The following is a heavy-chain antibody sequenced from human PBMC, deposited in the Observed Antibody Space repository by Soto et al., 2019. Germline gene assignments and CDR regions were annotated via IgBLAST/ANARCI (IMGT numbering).Heavy chain of an antibody. V-gene: IGHV4-39*01. D-gene: IGHD3-16*01. CDR1: GGSISSSSYY. Sequence: PSETLSLTCTVSGGSISSSSYYWGWIRQPPGKGLEWIGSIYYSGSTYYNPSLKSRVTISVDTSKNQFSLKLSSVTAADTAVYYCATQGEDWLDFDYWGQGTLVX. CDR3: ATQGEDWLDFDY. CDR2: IYYSGST. J-gene: IGHJ4*02.